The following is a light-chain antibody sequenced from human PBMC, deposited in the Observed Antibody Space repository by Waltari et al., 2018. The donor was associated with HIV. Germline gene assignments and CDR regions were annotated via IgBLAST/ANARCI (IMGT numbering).Light chain of an antibody. CDR2: KNF. J-gene: IGLJ1*01. Sequence: QSFLTQPPSASGTPGHTVTISSSGSSSNIENDNVYWYQQLPGMTPKLLIYKNFLRPSGVPDRFAASKSGTSASLTISGLRSADEADYYCVGWDSSLSAYVFGAGTKVAVL. CDR3: VGWDSSLSAYV. CDR1: SSNIENDN. V-gene: IGLV1-47*01.